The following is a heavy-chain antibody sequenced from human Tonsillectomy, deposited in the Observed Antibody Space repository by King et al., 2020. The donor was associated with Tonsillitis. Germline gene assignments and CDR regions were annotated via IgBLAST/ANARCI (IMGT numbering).Heavy chain of an antibody. J-gene: IGHJ4*02. CDR2: IDYSGGTQYHTGTT. CDR3: ATNSSNRYYFDH. Sequence: QLQESGPGLVKPSETLSLTCTVSGGSINSYFWAWIRQPPGKGLEWIGYIDYSGGTQYHTGTTKHNPSLKSRVTISVDTSKNQFSLKLKSVTAADTAVYYCATNSSNRYYFDHWGQGTLVSVSS. D-gene: IGHD6-19*01. V-gene: IGHV4-59*01. CDR1: GGSINSYF.